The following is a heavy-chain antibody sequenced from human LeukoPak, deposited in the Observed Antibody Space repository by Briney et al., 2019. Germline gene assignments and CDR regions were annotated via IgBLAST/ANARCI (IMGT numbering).Heavy chain of an antibody. J-gene: IGHJ4*02. CDR1: GFTFSSYS. D-gene: IGHD3-3*01. Sequence: GGSLRLSCAASGFTFSSYSMNWVRQAPGKGLEWVSSISSSNSYIYYADSVKGRFTISRDNAKNSLYLQMNSLRAEDTAVYYCAREDYDFWSGYYSKVNFDYWGQGTLVTVSS. CDR3: AREDYDFWSGYYSKVNFDY. V-gene: IGHV3-21*01. CDR2: ISSSNSYI.